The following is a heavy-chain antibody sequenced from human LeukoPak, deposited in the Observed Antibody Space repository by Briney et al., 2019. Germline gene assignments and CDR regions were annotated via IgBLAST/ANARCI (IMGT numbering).Heavy chain of an antibody. CDR3: ARGFCSSTSCYVMGDY. CDR1: GYTFTGYY. V-gene: IGHV1-2*06. J-gene: IGHJ4*02. D-gene: IGHD2-2*01. CDR2: INPNSGGT. Sequence: ASVKVSCKASGYTFTGYYMHWVRQAPGQGLEWMGRINPNSGGTNYAQKFQGRVTMTRDTSISTAYMELSRLRSDDTAVYYCARGFCSSTSCYVMGDYWGQGTLVTVSS.